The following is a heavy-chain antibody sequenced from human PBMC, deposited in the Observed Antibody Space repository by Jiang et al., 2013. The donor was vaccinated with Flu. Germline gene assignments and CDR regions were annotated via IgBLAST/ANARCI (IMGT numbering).Heavy chain of an antibody. V-gene: IGHV3-23*01. CDR3: ARDTPXTGGLFDW. D-gene: IGHD1-1*01. CDR2: ISSGGGGI. J-gene: IGHJ4*02. Sequence: VQLLESGGGLVQPGGSLRLSCAASGFSISGYAMGWVRQAPGKGLEWVSGISSGGGGIYHAESVKGRFTTSRDNSKNTVDLQMNSLGDEDTAIYYCARDTPXTGGLFDWWGQGTLVTVSS. CDR1: GFSISGYA.